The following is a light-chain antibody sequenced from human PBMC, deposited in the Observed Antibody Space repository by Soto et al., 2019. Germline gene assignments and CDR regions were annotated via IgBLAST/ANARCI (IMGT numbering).Light chain of an antibody. Sequence: EIVLAQSPAPPSLSPGERATLSRRASQSVSSYLAWYQQKPGQAPRLLIYDASSRATGIPDRFSGGGSGTDFTLTISRLEPEDFAVYYCQQFSSYPLTFGGGTKVDIK. CDR2: DAS. CDR3: QQFSSYPLT. J-gene: IGKJ4*01. V-gene: IGKV3-11*01. CDR1: QSVSSY.